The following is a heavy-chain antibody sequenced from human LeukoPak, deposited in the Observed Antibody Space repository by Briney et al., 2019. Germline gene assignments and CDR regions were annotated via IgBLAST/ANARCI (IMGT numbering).Heavy chain of an antibody. CDR1: GYSISSGYY. D-gene: IGHD2-15*01. J-gene: IGHJ1*01. V-gene: IGHV4-38-2*02. CDR2: IYHSGST. Sequence: SETLSLTCTVSGYSISSGYYWGWIRQPPGKGLEWIGSIYHSGSTYYNPSLKSRVTISVDTSKNQFSLKLSSVTAADTAVYYCARVNRWWATMGYFQYWGQGTLVAVSS. CDR3: ARVNRWWATMGYFQY.